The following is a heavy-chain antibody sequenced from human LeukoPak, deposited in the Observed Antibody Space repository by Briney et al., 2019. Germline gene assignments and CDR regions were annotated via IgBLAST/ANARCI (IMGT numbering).Heavy chain of an antibody. J-gene: IGHJ4*02. CDR2: ISGSGSTI. Sequence: GGSLRLSCAASGLTFRSYEMNWVRQAPGKGLEWVSYISGSGSTIYYADSVKGRFIISRDNPKNTLYLQMNSLRVEDTAVYYCAKSSWVPAASPFGYWGQGTLVTVSS. CDR3: AKSSWVPAASPFGY. D-gene: IGHD2-2*01. CDR1: GLTFRSYE. V-gene: IGHV3-48*03.